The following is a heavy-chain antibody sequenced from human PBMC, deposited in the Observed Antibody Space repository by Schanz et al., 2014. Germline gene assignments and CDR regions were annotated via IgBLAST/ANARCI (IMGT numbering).Heavy chain of an antibody. CDR3: AKTLFPGGTQTFGN. CDR2: FDAHDGRA. Sequence: EVQLVESGGGLVQPGGSLRLSCEASGFSFGNYGMSWVRQAPGKGLEWVSGFDAHDGRAYYADSAKGRFTISRDNSKSTLYVEMNSLRVEDTAVYYCAKTLFPGGTQTFGNWGRGTLXTVSS. J-gene: IGHJ4*02. V-gene: IGHV3-23*04. CDR1: GFSFGNYG. D-gene: IGHD2-8*02.